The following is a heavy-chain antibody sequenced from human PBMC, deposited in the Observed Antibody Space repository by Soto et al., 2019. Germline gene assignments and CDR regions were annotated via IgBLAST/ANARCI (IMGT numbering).Heavy chain of an antibody. CDR2: ISTNSRTI. D-gene: IGHD1-26*01. CDR1: GFTFSSYS. Sequence: EVQLLESGGGLVQPGGSLRLSCAASGFTFSSYSMNWVRQAPGKGLEWVSYISTNSRTIHYADSVKGRFTISRDNAKNSLYLQMNSLRDEDTAVYYCARDFAWAFDYWGQGTLLTVSP. V-gene: IGHV3-48*02. J-gene: IGHJ4*02. CDR3: ARDFAWAFDY.